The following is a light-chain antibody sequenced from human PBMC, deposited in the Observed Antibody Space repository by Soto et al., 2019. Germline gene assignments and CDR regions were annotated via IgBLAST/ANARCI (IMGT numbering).Light chain of an antibody. J-gene: IGKJ1*01. CDR1: QSVSSY. Sequence: EIVLTQSPATLSLSPGERATLSCRASQSVSSYLAWYQQKPGQAPRLLIYDASNRATGIPARFSGSGSGPEFTLTISSLEREDFAVYYCKQRGNWTAFGQGTKVDIK. CDR3: KQRGNWTA. V-gene: IGKV3-11*01. CDR2: DAS.